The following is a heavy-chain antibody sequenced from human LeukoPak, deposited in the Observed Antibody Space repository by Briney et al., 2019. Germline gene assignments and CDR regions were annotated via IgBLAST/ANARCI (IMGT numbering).Heavy chain of an antibody. CDR1: GFTVSSSY. CDR2: IYSGGTT. D-gene: IGHD2-8*01. V-gene: IGHV3-66*01. J-gene: IGHJ3*02. CDR3: ARDTKPPYDALDI. Sequence: GGSLRLSCAASGFTVSSSYMSWVRQAPGKGLEWVSVIYSGGTTYYADSVKGRFTISRDNSKNTLYLQMIRLRAEDTAVYYCARDTKPPYDALDIWSQGTVVTVSS.